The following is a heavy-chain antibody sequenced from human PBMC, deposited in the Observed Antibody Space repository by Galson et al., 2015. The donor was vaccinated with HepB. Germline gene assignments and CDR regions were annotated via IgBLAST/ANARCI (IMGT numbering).Heavy chain of an antibody. V-gene: IGHV3-30*18. Sequence: SLRLSCAGSGFRFHSYAIHWVRQSPGKGLEWVSFISYDATNKYYADSVKGRFSISGDNSKNTLSLQMHGLRPDDTAVYFCVKDGLYLTSGIHSNGCDNGGQGATVIVSS. J-gene: IGHJ6*02. CDR2: ISYDATNK. D-gene: IGHD3-10*01. CDR3: VKDGLYLTSGIHSNGCDN. CDR1: GFRFHSYA.